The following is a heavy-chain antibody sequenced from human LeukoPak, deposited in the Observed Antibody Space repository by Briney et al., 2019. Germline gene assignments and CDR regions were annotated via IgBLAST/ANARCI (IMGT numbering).Heavy chain of an antibody. D-gene: IGHD3-3*01. CDR2: ISWNSGSI. Sequence: GGSLRLSCAASGFTFDDYAMHWVRQAPGKGLEWVSGISWNSGSIGYADSVKGRFAISRDNAKNSLYLQMNSLRAEDMALYYCAKDTQYDFWSGYWDYWGQGTLVTVSS. CDR1: GFTFDDYA. V-gene: IGHV3-9*03. J-gene: IGHJ4*02. CDR3: AKDTQYDFWSGYWDY.